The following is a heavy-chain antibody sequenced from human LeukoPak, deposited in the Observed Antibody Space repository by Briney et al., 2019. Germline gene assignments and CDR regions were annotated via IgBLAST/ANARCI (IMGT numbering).Heavy chain of an antibody. CDR2: ISRSDGMV. V-gene: IGHV3-11*01. CDR3: ARGPNHYDYYDLDV. J-gene: IGHJ6*02. Sequence: GGSLRLSCVASGFIFSDYYMSWIRQAPGKGLEWVAYISRSDGMVYYADSVKGRFTVSVENAKSSLFLQMNTLRAEDSAVYYCARGPNHYDYYDLDVWGQGTTVIVSS. CDR1: GFIFSDYY.